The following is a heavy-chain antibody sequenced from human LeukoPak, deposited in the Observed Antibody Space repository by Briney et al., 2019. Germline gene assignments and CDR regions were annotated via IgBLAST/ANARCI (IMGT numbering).Heavy chain of an antibody. CDR1: GFIFSSHG. CDR3: ARRSGWHPLGY. CDR2: INHSGST. Sequence: GSLRLSCAASGFIFSSHGMNWVRQAPGKGLEWIGEINHSGSTNYNPSLKSRVTISVDTSKNQFSLKLSSVTAADTAVYYCARRSGWHPLGYWGQGTLVTVSS. J-gene: IGHJ4*02. V-gene: IGHV4-34*01. D-gene: IGHD6-19*01.